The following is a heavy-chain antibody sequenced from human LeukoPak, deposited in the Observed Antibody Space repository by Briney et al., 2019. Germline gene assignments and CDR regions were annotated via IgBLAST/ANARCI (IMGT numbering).Heavy chain of an antibody. V-gene: IGHV3-7*03. J-gene: IGHJ4*02. CDR3: GGGEYQLPGDS. CDR2: IKKDGSKK. CDR1: GFTFSSYW. Sequence: GGSLRLSCAASGFTFSSYWMSWVRQAPGKGLEWVATIKKDGSKKYYVDSVKGRFTISRDNAKNSLYLQMNSLRAEDTAVYYCGGGEYQLPGDSWGQGTLVTVSS. D-gene: IGHD2-2*01.